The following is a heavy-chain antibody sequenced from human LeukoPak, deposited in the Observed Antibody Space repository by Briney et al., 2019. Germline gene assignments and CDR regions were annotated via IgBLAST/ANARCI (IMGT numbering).Heavy chain of an antibody. D-gene: IGHD3-22*01. CDR2: IYYSGST. CDR1: GGSISSYH. J-gene: IGHJ3*02. CDR3: ARVRYYYDSSGRHHAFDI. V-gene: IGHV4-59*01. Sequence: SETLSLTCTLSGGSISSYHWSWIRQPPGKGLEWIGYIYYSGSTNYNPSLKSRVTISVDTSKNQFSLKLSSVTAADTAVYYCARVRYYYDSSGRHHAFDIWGQGTMVTVSS.